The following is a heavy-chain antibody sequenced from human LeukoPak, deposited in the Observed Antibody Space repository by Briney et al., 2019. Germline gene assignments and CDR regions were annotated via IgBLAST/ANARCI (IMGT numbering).Heavy chain of an antibody. CDR2: ISWNSGSI. V-gene: IGHV3-9*01. CDR3: AKDGPGSRLYYYYYMDV. CDR1: GFTFDDYA. D-gene: IGHD3-10*01. J-gene: IGHJ6*03. Sequence: GGSLRLSCAASGFTFDDYAMHWVRQAPGKGLEWVSGISWNSGSIGYADSVKGRFTISRDNAKNSLYLQMNSLRAEDTALYYCAKDGPGSRLYYYYYMDVWGKGTTVTISS.